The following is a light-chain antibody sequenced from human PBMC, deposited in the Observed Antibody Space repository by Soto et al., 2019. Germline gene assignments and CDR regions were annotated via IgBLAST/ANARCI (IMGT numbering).Light chain of an antibody. Sequence: QSVLTQPASVSGSLGQSITISCSGTSSDVGAYNYVSWYQQYPGKAPKLMIYHVTDRPSGVSNRFSGSKSGNTASLTISGLQAEDEADYYCCSYTTSNTFVFGTGTKRTVL. CDR3: CSYTTSNTFV. V-gene: IGLV2-14*01. CDR1: SSDVGAYNY. CDR2: HVT. J-gene: IGLJ1*01.